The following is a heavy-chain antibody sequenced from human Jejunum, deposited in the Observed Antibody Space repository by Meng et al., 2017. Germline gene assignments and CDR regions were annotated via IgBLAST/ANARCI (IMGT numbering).Heavy chain of an antibody. V-gene: IGHV3-66*02. D-gene: IGHD5-24*01. J-gene: IGHJ4*02. CDR3: AGGRTDGQQKKYYFDY. Sequence: GESLKISCAASEFIVSSNYMSWVRQAPGKGLEWVSVIFSGGNTYYADSVKGRFTISRDNSKDTLYLQMSSVRAEDTAVYFWAGGRTDGQQKKYYFDYWGQGTLVNVSS. CDR2: IFSGGNT. CDR1: EFIVSSNY.